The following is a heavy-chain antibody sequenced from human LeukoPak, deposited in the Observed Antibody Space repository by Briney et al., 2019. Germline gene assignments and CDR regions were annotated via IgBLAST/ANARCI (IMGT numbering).Heavy chain of an antibody. CDR3: ARDGRNYDFWRSYYYMDV. J-gene: IGHJ6*03. D-gene: IGHD3-3*01. Sequence: ASVTVSFKSSGYIFTSYGFSWVRTATAQGLEWVGWISAYNGNTNYAQKLQGRVTVTTDTSTSTAYMELSSLRSEDTAVYYCARDGRNYDFWRSYYYMDVWGKGTPVTVSS. V-gene: IGHV1-18*01. CDR1: GYIFTSYG. CDR2: ISAYNGNT.